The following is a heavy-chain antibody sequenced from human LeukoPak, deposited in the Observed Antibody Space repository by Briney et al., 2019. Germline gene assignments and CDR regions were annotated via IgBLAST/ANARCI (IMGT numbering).Heavy chain of an antibody. J-gene: IGHJ4*02. CDR3: AKVSDRDSSGYYWGFEY. Sequence: PSETLSLTCTVSGGSISGYYWSWIRQPPGKGLECIGYIYYSGSTNYNPSLKSRVTISVDTSRNQFSLKLTSVTAADTAVCYCAKVSDRDSSGYYWGFEYWGQGTLVTVSS. CDR2: IYYSGST. V-gene: IGHV4-59*08. CDR1: GGSISGYY. D-gene: IGHD3-22*01.